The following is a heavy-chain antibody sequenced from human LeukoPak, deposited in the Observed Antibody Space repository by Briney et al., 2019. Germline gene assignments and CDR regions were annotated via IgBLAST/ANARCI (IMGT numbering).Heavy chain of an antibody. CDR3: ARGYPLAAAGTGFDP. CDR2: ISTYNYNT. V-gene: IGHV1-18*01. D-gene: IGHD6-13*01. Sequence: ASVKVSCKTSGYTFTSYDITWVRQAPGQGLEWMGYISTYNYNTHHSQKFQGRVFMSTDSSSGTAYMDLQSLTSDDTAVYYCARGYPLAAAGTGFDPWGQGTLVTVSS. J-gene: IGHJ5*02. CDR1: GYTFTSYD.